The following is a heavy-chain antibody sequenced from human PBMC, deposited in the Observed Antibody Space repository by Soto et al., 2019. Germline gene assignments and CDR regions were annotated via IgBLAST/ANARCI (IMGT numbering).Heavy chain of an antibody. CDR2: INAGNGNT. Sequence: ASVEVSCEASGYTFTSYAIHWVRQAPGQRLEWMGWINAGNGNTKDSQKFQGRVTITRDTSASTAYMELSSLRSEDTAVYYCARENSDVGMDVWGQGTTVTVSS. D-gene: IGHD2-21*02. V-gene: IGHV1-3*01. CDR3: ARENSDVGMDV. CDR1: GYTFTSYA. J-gene: IGHJ6*02.